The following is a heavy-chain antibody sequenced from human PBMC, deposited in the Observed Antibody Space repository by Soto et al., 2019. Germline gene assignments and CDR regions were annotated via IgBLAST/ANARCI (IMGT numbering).Heavy chain of an antibody. Sequence: EVQLVESGGGLVQPGGSLRLSCAASGFTFSSYWMSWVRQAPGKGLEWVANIKQVGSEKYYVDSVKGRFTISRDNAKNSLYRQMNSLRAEYTAVYYCARDLTKTGTKGYNWFEPWGQGTLVTVSS. CDR3: ARDLTKTGTKGYNWFEP. CDR1: GFTFSSYW. D-gene: IGHD1-1*01. V-gene: IGHV3-7*03. CDR2: IKQVGSEK. J-gene: IGHJ5*02.